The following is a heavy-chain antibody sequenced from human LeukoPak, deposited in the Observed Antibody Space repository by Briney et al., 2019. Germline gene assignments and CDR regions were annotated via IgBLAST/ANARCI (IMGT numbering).Heavy chain of an antibody. CDR3: ARVGATYDAFDI. CDR1: GGSISSGSYY. CDR2: IYYSGST. Sequence: PSETLSLTCTVSGGSISSGSYYWSWIRQPPGKGLEWIGYIYYSGSTSYNPSLKSRVTISVDTSKNQFSLKLSSVTAADTAVYYCARVGATYDAFDIWGQGTMVTVSS. J-gene: IGHJ3*02. D-gene: IGHD1-26*01. V-gene: IGHV4-61*01.